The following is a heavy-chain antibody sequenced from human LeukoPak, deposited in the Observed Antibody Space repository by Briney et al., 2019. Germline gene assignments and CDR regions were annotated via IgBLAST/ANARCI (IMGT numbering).Heavy chain of an antibody. V-gene: IGHV4-34*01. CDR2: INHSGST. CDR3: ARLFSYPVVIFDY. J-gene: IGHJ4*02. Sequence: SETLSLTCAVYGGSFSGYYWSWIRQPPGKGLEWIGEINHSGSTNYNPSLKSRVTISVDTSKNQFSLKLSSVTAADTAVYYCARLFSYPVVIFDYWGQGTLVTVSS. D-gene: IGHD3-22*01. CDR1: GGSFSGYY.